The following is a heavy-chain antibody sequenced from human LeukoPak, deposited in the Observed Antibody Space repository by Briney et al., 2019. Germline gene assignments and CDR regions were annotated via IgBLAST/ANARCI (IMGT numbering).Heavy chain of an antibody. CDR1: GFTFSSYS. J-gene: IGHJ3*02. D-gene: IGHD3-22*01. Sequence: PGGSLRLSCAASGFTFSSYSMNWVRQAPGKGLEWVSSISSSSSYIYYADSVKGRFTISRDNAKNSLYLQMNSLRAEDTAVYYCAKHPNMIPSAFDIWGQGTMVTVSS. CDR3: AKHPNMIPSAFDI. CDR2: ISSSSSYI. V-gene: IGHV3-21*04.